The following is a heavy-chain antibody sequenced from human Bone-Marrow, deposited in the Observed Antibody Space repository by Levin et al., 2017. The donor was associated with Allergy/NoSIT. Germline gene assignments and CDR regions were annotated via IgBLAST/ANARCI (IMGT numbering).Heavy chain of an antibody. Sequence: ETLSLTCAASGFTLYSYAIHWVRQAPGRGPEWVSGISGSGTTTDYADSVKGRFTISRDNSKNTVYMEMNSLRVDDTALYYCARSKMRCSGGSCYSGFDSWGQGTQVTVSS. D-gene: IGHD2-15*01. CDR1: GFTLYSYA. V-gene: IGHV3-23*01. CDR3: ARSKMRCSGGSCYSGFDS. CDR2: ISGSGTTT. J-gene: IGHJ4*02.